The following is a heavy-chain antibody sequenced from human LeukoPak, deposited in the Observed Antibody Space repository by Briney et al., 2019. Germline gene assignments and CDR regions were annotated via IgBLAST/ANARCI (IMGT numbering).Heavy chain of an antibody. D-gene: IGHD1-26*01. Sequence: GGSLRLSCVASGFTFSNYWMTWVRQAPGKGLEWVSLISGTGGSTYYADSVKGRFTISRDNSKNTLYLQMNSLRAEDTAVYYCAKDYEPLVGVHRWGDWFDPWGQGTLVTVSS. J-gene: IGHJ5*02. CDR3: AKDYEPLVGVHRWGDWFDP. V-gene: IGHV3-23*01. CDR2: ISGTGGST. CDR1: GFTFSNYW.